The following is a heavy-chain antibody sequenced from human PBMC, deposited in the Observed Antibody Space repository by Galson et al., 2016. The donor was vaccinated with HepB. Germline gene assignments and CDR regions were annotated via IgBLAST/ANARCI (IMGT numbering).Heavy chain of an antibody. J-gene: IGHJ4*02. V-gene: IGHV3-30*18. CDR3: AKNDILAGYSAFDY. CDR2: ISYDGSHK. D-gene: IGHD3-9*01. Sequence: SLRLSCAGSGFNFSRFGMHWVRQAPGEGLEWVAVISYDGSHKYYAASVKGRFTISRDNSKNTLSLQMNSLRAEDTAVYYCAKNDILAGYSAFDYWGQGTLVTVSS. CDR1: GFNFSRFG.